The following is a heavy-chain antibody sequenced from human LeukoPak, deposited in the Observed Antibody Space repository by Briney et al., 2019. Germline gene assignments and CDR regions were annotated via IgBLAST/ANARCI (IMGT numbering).Heavy chain of an antibody. D-gene: IGHD3-9*01. J-gene: IGHJ4*02. CDR1: GFTVSSNY. V-gene: IGHV3-66*01. CDR2: IYSGGST. CDR3: ARGTYYDILTGYGPFVY. Sequence: GGSLRLSCAASGFTVSSNYMSWVRQAPGKGLEWVSVIYSGGSTYYADSVKGRFTISRDNSKNTLYLQMNSLRAEDTAVYYCARGTYYDILTGYGPFVYWGQGTLVTVSS.